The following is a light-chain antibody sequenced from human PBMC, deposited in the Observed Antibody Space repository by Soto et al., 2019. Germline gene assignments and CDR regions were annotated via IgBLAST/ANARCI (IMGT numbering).Light chain of an antibody. CDR1: QSVSSSY. CDR3: EHYGSSPGT. V-gene: IGKV3-20*01. Sequence: EIVLTQSPGTLSLSPGERVTLSCRASQSVSSSYLAWYQQKPGQAPRLLIYGASSRATGIPDRFRGSGSVTDFTLTISRLEPEDFAVYYCEHYGSSPGTFGQGTKVEIK. CDR2: GAS. J-gene: IGKJ1*01.